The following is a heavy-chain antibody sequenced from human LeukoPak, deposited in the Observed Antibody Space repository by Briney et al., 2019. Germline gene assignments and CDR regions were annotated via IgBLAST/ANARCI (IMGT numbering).Heavy chain of an antibody. V-gene: IGHV3-11*04. D-gene: IGHD1-14*01. CDR1: GFTFSDYY. J-gene: IGHJ5*02. Sequence: GGSLRLSCAASGFTFSDYYMSWIRQAPGKGLEWVSYISSSGSTIYYADSEKGRFTISRDNAKNSLYLQMNSLRAEDTAVYYCARDKSYSTLPGTSRNWFDPWGQGTLVTVSS. CDR2: ISSSGSTI. CDR3: ARDKSYSTLPGTSRNWFDP.